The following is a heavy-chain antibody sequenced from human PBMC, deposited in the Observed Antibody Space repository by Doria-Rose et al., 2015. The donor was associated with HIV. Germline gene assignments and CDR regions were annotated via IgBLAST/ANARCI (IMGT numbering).Heavy chain of an antibody. J-gene: IGHJ4*02. CDR2: IFSDDER. CDR1: GVSLSSPGMG. D-gene: IGHD6-13*01. CDR3: ARIKSSRWYHKYYFDF. Sequence: QVQLVQSGPVLVKPAETLTLTCTVSGVSLSSPGMGVSWIRQPPGKALEWLANIFSDDERSYMTSLKSRLTISRGTSKSQVVLTMTDMDPVDTATYYCARIKSSRWYHKYYFDFWGQGTLVIVSA. V-gene: IGHV2-26*01.